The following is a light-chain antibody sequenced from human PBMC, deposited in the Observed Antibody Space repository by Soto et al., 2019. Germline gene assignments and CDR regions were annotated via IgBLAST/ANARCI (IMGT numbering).Light chain of an antibody. J-gene: IGKJ1*01. Sequence: DIQMTQSPSSLSASVGDRVSITCRASQDISNYLAWYQQKPGKVPELLIYDASTLQSGVASRFSGSGSGTDFTLTISSLQPEDVATYYCQKYNSAPRAWTFGQGTKVEIK. CDR3: QKYNSAPRAWT. V-gene: IGKV1-27*01. CDR1: QDISNY. CDR2: DAS.